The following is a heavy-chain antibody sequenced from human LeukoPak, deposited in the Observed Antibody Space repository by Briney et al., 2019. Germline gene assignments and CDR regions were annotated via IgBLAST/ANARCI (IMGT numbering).Heavy chain of an antibody. J-gene: IGHJ4*02. D-gene: IGHD3-10*01. Sequence: QPRGSLRLSCAASGFTFSSYGMHWVRQAPGKGLEWVAFIRYDGSNKYYADSVKGRFTISRDNSKNTLYLQMNSLRAEDTAVYYCAKDSATYGSGSYYHYYFDYWGQGTLVTVSS. CDR3: AKDSATYGSGSYYHYYFDY. V-gene: IGHV3-30*02. CDR2: IRYDGSNK. CDR1: GFTFSSYG.